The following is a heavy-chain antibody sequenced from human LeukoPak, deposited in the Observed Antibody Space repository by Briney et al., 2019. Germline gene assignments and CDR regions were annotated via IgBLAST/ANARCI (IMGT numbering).Heavy chain of an antibody. J-gene: IGHJ4*02. CDR1: RGFISSYY. CDR3: ARFDSSGYPDY. V-gene: IGHV4-59*01. D-gene: IGHD3-22*01. Sequence: PQSLSLTSLVARGFISSYYWSWIRPPPGKGLEWIGYIYCSGSTNYNPSLKSRVTISVDTSKNQFSLKLSSVTAADTAVYYCARFDSSGYPDYWGQGTLVTVSS. CDR2: IYCSGST.